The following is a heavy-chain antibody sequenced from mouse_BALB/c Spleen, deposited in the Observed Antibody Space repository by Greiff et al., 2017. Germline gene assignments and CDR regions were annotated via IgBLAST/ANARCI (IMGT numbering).Heavy chain of an antibody. J-gene: IGHJ3*01. Sequence: VQLVESGPGLVAPSQTLSLTCTVSGFSFTSYDISWIRQPPGKGLEWLGVIWTGGGTNYNPAFMSRLSISKDNSKSQVFLKMNSLQTDDTAIYYCVRCSYYGNSWFAYWGQGTLVTVSA. CDR1: GFSFTSYD. V-gene: IGHV2-9-2*01. CDR2: IWTGGGT. D-gene: IGHD2-10*01. CDR3: VRCSYYGNSWFAY.